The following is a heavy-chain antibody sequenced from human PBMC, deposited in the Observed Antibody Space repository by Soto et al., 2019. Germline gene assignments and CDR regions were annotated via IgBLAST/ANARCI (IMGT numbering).Heavy chain of an antibody. CDR1: DYSFNTYW. CDR2: IYPGDSDT. V-gene: IGHV5-51*01. CDR3: ARQIRNYDSWSNTYYYYGLDV. Sequence: GESLKISCKGSDYSFNTYWIAWVRQMPGKGLEWMSIIYPGDSDTRYSPSFQGQVTISADKSISTAHLQWSSLKASDTAMYYCARQIRNYDSWSNTYYYYGLDVWGQGTTVTVSS. J-gene: IGHJ6*02. D-gene: IGHD3-3*01.